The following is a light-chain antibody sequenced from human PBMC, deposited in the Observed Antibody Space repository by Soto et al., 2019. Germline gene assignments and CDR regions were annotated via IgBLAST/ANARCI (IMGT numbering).Light chain of an antibody. CDR2: DAS. Sequence: EIVLTQSPATLSLSPGERATLSCRASQSVSSYLAWYQLKPGQAPRLLIYDASNRATGIPARFSGSGSGTDFTLTISSLEPEDFAVYYCQQRSNWPPITFGLGTRLEIK. V-gene: IGKV3-11*01. CDR3: QQRSNWPPIT. J-gene: IGKJ5*01. CDR1: QSVSSY.